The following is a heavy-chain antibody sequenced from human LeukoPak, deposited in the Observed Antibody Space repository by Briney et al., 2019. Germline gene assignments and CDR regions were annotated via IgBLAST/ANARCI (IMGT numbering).Heavy chain of an antibody. D-gene: IGHD2-15*01. V-gene: IGHV3-66*01. CDR2: IYSGGST. CDR1: GFTVSSNY. CDR3: ARDGRGYCSGGSCYPYYYGMDV. Sequence: PGGSLRLSCAASGFTVSSNYMSWVRQAPGKGLEWVSVIYSGGSTYYADSVKGRFTISRDNSKNTLYLQMNSLGAEDTAVYYCARDGRGYCSGGSCYPYYYGMDVWGQGTTVTVSS. J-gene: IGHJ6*02.